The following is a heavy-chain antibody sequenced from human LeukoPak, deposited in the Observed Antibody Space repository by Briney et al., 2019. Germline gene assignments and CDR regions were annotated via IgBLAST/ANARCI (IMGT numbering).Heavy chain of an antibody. CDR2: INHSGST. J-gene: IGHJ4*02. CDR1: GGSISSYY. D-gene: IGHD3-3*01. V-gene: IGHV4-34*01. CDR3: ARVSSYYDFWSGYIDY. Sequence: SETLSLTCTVSGGSISSYYWSWIRQPAGKGLEWIGEINHSGSTNYNPSLKSRVTISVDTSKNQFSLKLSSVTAADTAVYYCARVSSYYDFWSGYIDYWGQGTLVTVSS.